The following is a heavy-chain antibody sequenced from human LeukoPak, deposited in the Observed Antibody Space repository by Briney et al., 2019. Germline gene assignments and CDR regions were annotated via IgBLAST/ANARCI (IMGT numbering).Heavy chain of an antibody. Sequence: GGSLRLSCAASGFTFSTSWMSWVRQAPGKGLEWVANIKQDGSEKYYVDSVKGRFTISRDNAKNSLYLQMNSLRAEDTAVYYCARTGSYYEFDFWGQGTLVAVSS. CDR3: ARTGSYYEFDF. D-gene: IGHD1-26*01. V-gene: IGHV3-7*01. J-gene: IGHJ4*02. CDR2: IKQDGSEK. CDR1: GFTFSTSW.